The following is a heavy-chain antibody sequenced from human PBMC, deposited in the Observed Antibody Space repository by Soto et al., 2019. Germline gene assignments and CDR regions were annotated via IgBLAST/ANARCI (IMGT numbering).Heavy chain of an antibody. CDR1: GFTFSSYG. V-gene: IGHV3-30*18. CDR3: AKDRVYCSSTSCFHYFDY. D-gene: IGHD2-2*01. CDR2: ISYDGSNK. J-gene: IGHJ4*02. Sequence: GGSLRLSCAASGFTFSSYGMHWVRQAPGKGLEWVAVISYDGSNKYYADSVKGRFTISRDNSKNTLYLQMNSLRAEDTAVYYCAKDRVYCSSTSCFHYFDYWGQGTLVTVSS.